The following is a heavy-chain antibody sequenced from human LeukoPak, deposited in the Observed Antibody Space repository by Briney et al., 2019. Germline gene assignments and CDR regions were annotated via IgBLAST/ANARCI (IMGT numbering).Heavy chain of an antibody. CDR1: GFTFNTYT. D-gene: IGHD6-19*01. CDR2: ISGSSSTI. V-gene: IGHV3-48*02. Sequence: LAGGSLRLSCAASGFTFNTYTMNWVRQAPGKGLEWVSYISGSSSTIHYADSVKGRFTISRDNAKNSLYLQMNSLRDEDTAVYYCAREVAVAGYKDYWGQGTLVTVSS. J-gene: IGHJ4*02. CDR3: AREVAVAGYKDY.